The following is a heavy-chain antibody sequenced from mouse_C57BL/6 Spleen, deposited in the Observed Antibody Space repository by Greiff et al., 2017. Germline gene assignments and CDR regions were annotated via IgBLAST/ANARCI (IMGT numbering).Heavy chain of an antibody. CDR2: INPNNGGT. V-gene: IGHV1-22*01. CDR3: ARERDYYGSSYGYFDV. CDR1: GYTFTDYN. Sequence: VQLKESGPELVKPGASVKMSCKASGYTFTDYNMHWVKQSHGKSLEWIGYINPNNGGTSYNQKFKGKATVTVNKSSSTAYMKLRSLTSEDSAVYYCARERDYYGSSYGYFDVWGTGTTVTVSS. D-gene: IGHD1-1*01. J-gene: IGHJ1*03.